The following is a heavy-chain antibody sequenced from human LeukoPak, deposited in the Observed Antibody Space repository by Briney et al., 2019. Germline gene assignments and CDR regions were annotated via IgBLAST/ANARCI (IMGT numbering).Heavy chain of an antibody. CDR1: GDSVSSNSAA. CDR2: TYYRSKWYN. D-gene: IGHD6-13*01. J-gene: IGHJ4*02. Sequence: SQTLSLTCAISGDSVSSNSAAWNWIRQSPSRGLEWLGRTYYRSKWYNDYAVSVKSRITINPDTSKNQFSLQPNSVTPEDTAVYYCARAISSSWFTPTGFDYWGQGTLVTVSS. V-gene: IGHV6-1*01. CDR3: ARAISSSWFTPTGFDY.